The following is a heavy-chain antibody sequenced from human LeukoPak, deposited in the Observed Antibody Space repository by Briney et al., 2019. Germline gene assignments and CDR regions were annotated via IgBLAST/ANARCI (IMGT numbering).Heavy chain of an antibody. CDR1: GGSFSGYY. J-gene: IGHJ3*02. Sequence: SETLSLTCAVYGGSFSGYYWSWIRQPPGKGLEWIGEINHSGSTNYNPSLKSRVTISVDTSKNQFSLKLSSVTAADTAVYYCARGSNISWRPPQDALDIWGQGTMVTVSS. D-gene: IGHD2/OR15-2a*01. CDR3: ARGSNISWRPPQDALDI. CDR2: INHSGST. V-gene: IGHV4-34*01.